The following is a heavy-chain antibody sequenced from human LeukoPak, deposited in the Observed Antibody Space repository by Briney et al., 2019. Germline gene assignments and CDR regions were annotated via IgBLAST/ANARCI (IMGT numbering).Heavy chain of an antibody. CDR2: INPNSGGT. J-gene: IGHJ4*02. D-gene: IGHD6-19*01. CDR3: AKDLSSGWPYSFDY. Sequence: ASVKVSCKASGYTFTGYYMHWVRQAPGQGLEWMGWINPNSGGTNYAQKFQGRVTMTRDTSISTAYMELSRLRSDDTAVYYCAKDLSSGWPYSFDYWGQGTLVTVSS. CDR1: GYTFTGYY. V-gene: IGHV1-2*02.